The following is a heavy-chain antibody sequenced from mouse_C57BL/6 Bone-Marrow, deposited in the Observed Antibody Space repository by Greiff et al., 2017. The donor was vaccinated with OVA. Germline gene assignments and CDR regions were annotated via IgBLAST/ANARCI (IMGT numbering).Heavy chain of an antibody. CDR1: GYAFSSSW. CDR2: IYPGDGDT. J-gene: IGHJ2*01. CDR3: ARGRFYLSY. D-gene: IGHD2-1*01. V-gene: IGHV1-82*01. Sequence: QVQLQQSGPELVKPGASVKISCKASGYAFSSSWMNWVKQRPGKGLEWIGRIYPGDGDTNYNGKFKGKATLTADKSSSTAYMQLSSLTSEDSAVYCCARGRFYLSYWGQGTTLTVSS.